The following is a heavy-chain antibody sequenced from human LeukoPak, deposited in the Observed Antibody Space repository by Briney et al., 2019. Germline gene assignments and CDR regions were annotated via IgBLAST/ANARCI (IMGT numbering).Heavy chain of an antibody. Sequence: GGSLRLSCAASGFTFSSYSMNWVRQAPGKGLEWVSSISSSSSSIYYTDSVKGRFIISRDSANNSLYLQMNSLRAEDTAVYYCARGEDTAMITGGYNWFDPWGQGTLVTVSS. CDR3: ARGEDTAMITGGYNWFDP. D-gene: IGHD5-18*01. V-gene: IGHV3-21*01. CDR1: GFTFSSYS. CDR2: ISSSSSSI. J-gene: IGHJ5*02.